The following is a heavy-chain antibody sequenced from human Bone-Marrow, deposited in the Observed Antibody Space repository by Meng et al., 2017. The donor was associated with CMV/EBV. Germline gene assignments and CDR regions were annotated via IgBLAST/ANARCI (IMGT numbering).Heavy chain of an antibody. CDR1: GGSFSGYY. V-gene: IGHV4-34*01. CDR2: ISDSGSS. Sequence: SETLSLTCAVHGGSFSGYYWSWIRQPPGKGLQWIGEISDSGSSNYNPSLKSRVSISVDTSKRQFSLNLTSLTAADTALYYCARGVLQRRVNWLDTWGEGTLVTVSS. CDR3: ARGVLQRRVNWLDT. J-gene: IGHJ5*02.